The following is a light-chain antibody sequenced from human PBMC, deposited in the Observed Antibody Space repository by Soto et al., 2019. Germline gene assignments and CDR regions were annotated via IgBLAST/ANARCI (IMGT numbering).Light chain of an antibody. CDR3: QHYETSPQT. CDR1: QSISTW. J-gene: IGKJ1*01. Sequence: DIQMTQSPSTLSASVGDRVTITCRASQSISTWLAWYQHKPGKAPKLLIYEASTLESGVPSTFSGSGSGTEFTLTISSLQPDDFATYYCQHYETSPQTFGQGTKVEIK. V-gene: IGKV1-5*03. CDR2: EAS.